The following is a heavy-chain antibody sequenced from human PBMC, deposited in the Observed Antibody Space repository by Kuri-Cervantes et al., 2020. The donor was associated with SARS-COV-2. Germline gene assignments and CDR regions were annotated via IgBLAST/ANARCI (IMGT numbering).Heavy chain of an antibody. CDR3: ARDTEISSIAARTIVDPYYYGMDV. D-gene: IGHD6-6*01. CDR1: GYTFTSYG. J-gene: IGHJ6*02. CDR2: IIPILGIA. Sequence: SVKVSCKASGYTFTSYGISWVRQAPGQGLEWMGGIIPILGIANYAQKFQGRVTITADKSTSTAYMELSSLRSEDTAVYYCARDTEISSIAARTIVDPYYYGMDVWGQGTMVTVSS. V-gene: IGHV1-69*10.